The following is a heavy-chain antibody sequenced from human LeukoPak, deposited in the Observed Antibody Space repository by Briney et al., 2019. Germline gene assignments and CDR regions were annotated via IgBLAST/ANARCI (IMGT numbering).Heavy chain of an antibody. CDR1: AGSISSSSHY. J-gene: IGHJ4*02. CDR3: ARAGYSYGIISYFDS. Sequence: PSETLSLTCTVSAGSISSSSHYWGWIRQPPGKGLEWIGVSTYYNPSLKNRVTISRDTSKNQFSLKLSSVTAADTAIYYCARAGYSYGIISYFDSWGQGTLVTVSS. D-gene: IGHD5-18*01. CDR2: VST. V-gene: IGHV4-39*01.